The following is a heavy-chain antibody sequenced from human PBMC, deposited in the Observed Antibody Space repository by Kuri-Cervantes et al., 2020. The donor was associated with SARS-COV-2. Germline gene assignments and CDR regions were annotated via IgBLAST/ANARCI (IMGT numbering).Heavy chain of an antibody. CDR2: ISGSGGST. D-gene: IGHD3-9*01. Sequence: GESLKISCAASGFTFSSYAMHWVRQAPGKGLEWVSAISGSGGSTYYADSVKGRFTISRDNSKNTLYLQMNSLRAEDTAVYYCAKVGDILTGYSFDYWGQGTLVTVSS. CDR3: AKVGDILTGYSFDY. V-gene: IGHV3-23*01. CDR1: GFTFSSYA. J-gene: IGHJ4*02.